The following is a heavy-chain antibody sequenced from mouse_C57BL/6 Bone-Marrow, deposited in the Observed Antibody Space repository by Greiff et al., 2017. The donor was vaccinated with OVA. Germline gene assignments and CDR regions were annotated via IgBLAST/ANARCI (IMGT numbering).Heavy chain of an antibody. J-gene: IGHJ4*01. CDR2: ISNGGGST. V-gene: IGHV5-12*01. CDR3: ASFYYAMDY. CDR1: GFTFSDYY. Sequence: DVKLVESGGGLVQPGGSLKLSCAASGFTFSDYYMYWVRQTPEKRLEWVAYISNGGGSTYYPDTVKGRFTISRDNAKNTLYLQMSRLKSEDTAMYYCASFYYAMDYWGQGTSVTVSS.